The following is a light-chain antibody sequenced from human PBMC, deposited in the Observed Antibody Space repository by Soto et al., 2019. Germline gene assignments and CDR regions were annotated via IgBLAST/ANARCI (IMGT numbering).Light chain of an antibody. J-gene: IGKJ1*01. CDR1: QSVSSN. CDR2: GAS. Sequence: EIVMTQSPATLSVSPGERATLSCRASQSVSSNLAWYQQKPGQAPRLLIHGASTRATGFPARFSGSGSGTEFTLTISSLQSEDFAVYYCQQRGNWWTFGQGTKVDIK. V-gene: IGKV3-15*01. CDR3: QQRGNWWT.